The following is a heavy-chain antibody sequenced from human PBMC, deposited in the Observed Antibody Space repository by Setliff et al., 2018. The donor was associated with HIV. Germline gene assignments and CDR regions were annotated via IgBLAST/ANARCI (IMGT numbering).Heavy chain of an antibody. D-gene: IGHD1-26*01. CDR1: GGSISNYF. Sequence: PSETLSLTCTVSGGSISNYFWSWIRQPPGKGLEWVGYISYNGITTYNPSLKSRVTMSIDTSTQQFFLNVTSVTAADTAVYYCARDRGWELLNWFDPWGQGTLVTVSS. J-gene: IGHJ5*02. CDR2: ISYNGIT. V-gene: IGHV4-59*12. CDR3: ARDRGWELLNWFDP.